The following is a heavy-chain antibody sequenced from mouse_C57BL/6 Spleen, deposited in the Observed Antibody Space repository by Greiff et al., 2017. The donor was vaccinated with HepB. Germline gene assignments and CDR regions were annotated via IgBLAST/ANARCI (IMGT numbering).Heavy chain of an antibody. CDR3: TRGYGSYAMDY. CDR1: GFTFSSYA. V-gene: IGHV5-9-1*02. CDR2: ISSGGDYI. J-gene: IGHJ4*01. D-gene: IGHD1-1*01. Sequence: EVQVVESGEGLVKPGGSLKLSCAASGFTFSSYAMSWVRQTPEKRLEWVAYISSGGDYIYYADTVKGRFTISRDNARNTLYLQMSSLKSEDTAMYYCTRGYGSYAMDYWGQGTSVTVSS.